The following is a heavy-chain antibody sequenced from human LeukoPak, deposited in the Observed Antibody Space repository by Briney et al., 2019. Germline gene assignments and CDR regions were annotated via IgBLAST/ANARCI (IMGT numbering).Heavy chain of an antibody. J-gene: IGHJ4*02. V-gene: IGHV4-59*08. CDR3: ARSVRVTPGVIDY. D-gene: IGHD2-21*02. Sequence: EALSLTCTVSGGSISSYYWSWIRQPPGKGLEWIGYIYYSGSTNYNPSLKSRVTISVDTSKNQFSLKLSSVTAADTAVYYCARSVRVTPGVIDYWGQGTLVTVSS. CDR1: GGSISSYY. CDR2: IYYSGST.